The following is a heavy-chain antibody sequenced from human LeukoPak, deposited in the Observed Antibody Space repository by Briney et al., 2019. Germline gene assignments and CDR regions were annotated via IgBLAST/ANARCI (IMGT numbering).Heavy chain of an antibody. V-gene: IGHV1-18*01. CDR2: ISAYNGNT. CDR3: ARDSPKLVGATSFVGDAFDI. Sequence: GASVKVSCKASGYTFTSYGISWVRQAPGQGLEWMGWISAYNGNTNYAQKLQGRVTMTTDTSTSTAYMELRSLRSDDTAVYYCARDSPKLVGATSFVGDAFDIWGQGTMVTVSS. CDR1: GYTFTSYG. J-gene: IGHJ3*02. D-gene: IGHD1-26*01.